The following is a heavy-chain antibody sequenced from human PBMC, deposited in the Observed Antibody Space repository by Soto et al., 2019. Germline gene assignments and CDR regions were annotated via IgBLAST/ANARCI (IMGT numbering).Heavy chain of an antibody. J-gene: IGHJ6*02. V-gene: IGHV4-34*01. CDR3: ARESVVRGVIIGYYYYRMDV. CDR1: GGSLSGYY. CDR2: INHSGST. Sequence: SETRSRACAVCGGSLSGYYWSWIRKPPGKGLEWIGEINHSGSTNYNPSLKSRLTISVDTSKNQFSLKLSSVTAADTAVYYCARESVVRGVIIGYYYYRMDVWGQGTTVTVSS. D-gene: IGHD3-10*01.